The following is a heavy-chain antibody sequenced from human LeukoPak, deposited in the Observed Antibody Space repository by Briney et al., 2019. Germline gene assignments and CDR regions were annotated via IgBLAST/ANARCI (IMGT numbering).Heavy chain of an antibody. CDR1: GFTFSDYY. D-gene: IGHD6-6*01. V-gene: IGHV3-11*04. CDR2: ISSSGSTI. J-gene: IGHJ6*03. Sequence: PGGSLRLSCAASGFTFSDYYMSWIRQAPGKGLEWVSYISSSGSTIYYADSVKGRFTISRDNAKNSLYLQMNSLRAEDTAVYYCARCSGAARPDTYMDVWGKGTTVTVSS. CDR3: ARCSGAARPDTYMDV.